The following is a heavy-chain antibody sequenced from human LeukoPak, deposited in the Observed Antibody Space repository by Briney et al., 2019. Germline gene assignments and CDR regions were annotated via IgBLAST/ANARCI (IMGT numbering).Heavy chain of an antibody. D-gene: IGHD4-17*01. CDR2: IKSERDDGTT. CDR1: GFTFSKAW. Sequence: GGSLRLSCKAFGFTFSKAWMNWVRQAPGKGLEWVGRIKSERDDGTTDYAAAVKGRFSISRHDSENTMYLQMSSLKSEDTGVYYCSTDTSVRGYGDFFNNWGQGAQVTVSS. V-gene: IGHV3-15*01. J-gene: IGHJ4*02. CDR3: STDTSVRGYGDFFNN.